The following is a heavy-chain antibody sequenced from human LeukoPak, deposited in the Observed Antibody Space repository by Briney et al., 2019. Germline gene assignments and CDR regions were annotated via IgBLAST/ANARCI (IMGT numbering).Heavy chain of an antibody. J-gene: IGHJ4*02. CDR1: GFTFSSYA. CDR3: AKGVRARYYGSGRSYYFDY. Sequence: GGSLRLSCAASGFTFSSYAMSWVRQAPGKGLEWVSAISGSGGSTYYADSVKGRFTISRDNSKNTLYLQTNSLRAEDTAVYYCAKGVRARYYGSGRSYYFDYWGQGTLVTVSS. D-gene: IGHD3-10*01. CDR2: ISGSGGST. V-gene: IGHV3-23*01.